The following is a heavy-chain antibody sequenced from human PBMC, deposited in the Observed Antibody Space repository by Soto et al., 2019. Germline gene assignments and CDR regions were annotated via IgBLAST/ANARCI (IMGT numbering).Heavy chain of an antibody. Sequence: SVKVSCKASGGTFSSYAISWVRQAPGQGLEWMGGIIPIFGTANYAQKFQGRVTITADESTSTAYLELSSLRSEDTAVYYCARRGPYDILTAYRGLLDYSYGMHAWGQGPTVTASS. D-gene: IGHD3-9*01. CDR2: IIPIFGTA. CDR1: GGTFSSYA. CDR3: ARRGPYDILTAYRGLLDYSYGMHA. V-gene: IGHV1-69*13. J-gene: IGHJ6*02.